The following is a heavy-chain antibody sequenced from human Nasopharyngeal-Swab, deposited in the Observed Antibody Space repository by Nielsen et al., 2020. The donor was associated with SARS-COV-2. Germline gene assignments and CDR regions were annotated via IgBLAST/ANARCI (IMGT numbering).Heavy chain of an antibody. D-gene: IGHD2-15*01. Sequence: GGSLRLCCAASGFTFSSYSMNCVRQAPGKGLECVSAITSSSTYTYYADSVKGRFTISRDNARNSLYLQMNSLRAEDTAVYYCARDCSGGSCRYGMDVWGQGTTVTVSS. CDR3: ARDCSGGSCRYGMDV. V-gene: IGHV3-21*01. J-gene: IGHJ6*02. CDR1: GFTFSSYS. CDR2: ITSSSTYT.